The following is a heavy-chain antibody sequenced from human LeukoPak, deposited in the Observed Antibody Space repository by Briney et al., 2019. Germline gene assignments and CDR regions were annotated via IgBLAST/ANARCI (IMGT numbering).Heavy chain of an antibody. CDR2: ISAYNCNT. Sequence: ASEKLSCKGSGYTFNNFAINWVREAPGQGLEWMGRISAYNCNTNYAQKFLGRVTMTTETSTSTVYMELRRLRSDDTAVYYCAREKGYVWGNYRYSPDYWGQGTLVTVSS. J-gene: IGHJ4*02. V-gene: IGHV1-18*01. D-gene: IGHD3-16*02. CDR3: AREKGYVWGNYRYSPDY. CDR1: GYTFNNFA.